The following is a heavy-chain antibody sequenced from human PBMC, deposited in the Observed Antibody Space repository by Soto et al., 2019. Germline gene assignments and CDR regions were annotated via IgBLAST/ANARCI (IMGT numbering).Heavy chain of an antibody. CDR2: IYYSGST. CDR1: GGSISSYY. CDR3: ARDRGYSYGNYYYYYGMDF. J-gene: IGHJ6*02. V-gene: IGHV4-59*01. Sequence: SETLSLTCTVSGGSISSYYWSWIRQPPGKGLEWIGYIYYSGSTNYNPSLKSRVTISVDTSKNQFSLKLSSVTAADTAVYYCARDRGYSYGNYYYYYGMDFSGQGTTVTVSS. D-gene: IGHD5-18*01.